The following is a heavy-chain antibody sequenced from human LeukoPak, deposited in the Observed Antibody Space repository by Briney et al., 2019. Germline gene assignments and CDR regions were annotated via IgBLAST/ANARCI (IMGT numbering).Heavy chain of an antibody. CDR2: ISGSGGST. V-gene: IGHV3-23*01. CDR1: GGTFSSYA. D-gene: IGHD5-18*01. J-gene: IGHJ4*02. Sequence: GASVKVSCKASGGTFSSYAMSWVRQAPGKGLEWVSAISGSGGSTYYADSMKGRFTISRDNSKNTLYLQMNSLRAEDTAVYYCAKGYDYWGQGTLVTVSS. CDR3: AKGYDY.